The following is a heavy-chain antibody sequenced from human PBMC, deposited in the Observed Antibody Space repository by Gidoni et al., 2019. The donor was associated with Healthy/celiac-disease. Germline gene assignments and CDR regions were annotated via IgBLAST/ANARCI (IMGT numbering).Heavy chain of an antibody. J-gene: IGHJ3*02. CDR1: GSISSSSYY. CDR3: AYRGHSSSWYGFDAFDI. D-gene: IGHD6-13*01. V-gene: IGHV4-39*01. Sequence: GSISSSSYYWGWIRQPPGKGLEWIGSIYYSGSTYYNPSLKSQVTISVDTSKNQFSLKLSSVTAADTAVYYCAYRGHSSSWYGFDAFDIWGQGTMVTVSS. CDR2: IYYSGST.